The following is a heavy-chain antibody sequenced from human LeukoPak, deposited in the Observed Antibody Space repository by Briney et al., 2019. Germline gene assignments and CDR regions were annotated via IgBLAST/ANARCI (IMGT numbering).Heavy chain of an antibody. CDR3: AKDNWAAAALQRGYYYYMDV. Sequence: GGSLRLSCAASGFTFSSYAMSWVRQAPGKGLEWVSAISGSGGSTYYADSVKGRFTISRDNSKNTLYLQMNSLRAEDTAVYYCAKDNWAAAALQRGYYYYMDVWGKGTTVTVSS. V-gene: IGHV3-23*01. CDR1: GFTFSSYA. J-gene: IGHJ6*03. CDR2: ISGSGGST. D-gene: IGHD6-13*01.